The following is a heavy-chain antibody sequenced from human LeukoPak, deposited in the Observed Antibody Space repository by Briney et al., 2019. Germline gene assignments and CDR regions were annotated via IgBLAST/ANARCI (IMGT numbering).Heavy chain of an antibody. V-gene: IGHV3-30-3*01. Sequence: GGSLRLSCAASGFTFSSYAMHWVRQAPGKGLEWVAVISYDGSNKYYADSVKGRYTISRDNSKNTLYLQMNSLRAEDTAVYYCASSGATPYYYGMDVWGQGTTVTVSS. J-gene: IGHJ6*02. D-gene: IGHD1-26*01. CDR1: GFTFSSYA. CDR3: ASSGATPYYYGMDV. CDR2: ISYDGSNK.